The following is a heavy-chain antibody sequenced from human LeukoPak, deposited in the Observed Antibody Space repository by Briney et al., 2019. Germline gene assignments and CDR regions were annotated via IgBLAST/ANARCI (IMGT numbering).Heavy chain of an antibody. Sequence: SETLSLTCTVSGGSISSSSYYWGWIRQPPGKGLEWIGSIYYSGSTYYNPSLKSRVTISVDTSKNQFSLKLSSVTAADTAVYYCARDFRTGTSEDWGQGTLVTVSS. D-gene: IGHD1/OR15-1a*01. CDR1: GGSISSSSYY. CDR2: IYYSGST. V-gene: IGHV4-39*07. CDR3: ARDFRTGTSED. J-gene: IGHJ4*02.